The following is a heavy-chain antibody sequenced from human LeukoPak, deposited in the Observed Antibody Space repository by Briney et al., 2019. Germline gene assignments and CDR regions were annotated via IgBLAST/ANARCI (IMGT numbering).Heavy chain of an antibody. CDR1: GFTFSSYW. J-gene: IGHJ3*02. CDR2: IKQDGSEK. CDR3: ARDAFSRISVFGVVSDAFAI. V-gene: IGHV3-7*01. Sequence: PGGSLRLSCAASGFTFSSYWMSWVRQAPGKGPGWVANIKQDGSEKYYVDSVKGRFTISRDNAKNSLYLQMNSLRAEDTAVYYCARDAFSRISVFGVVSDAFAIWGQGTLVTVSS. D-gene: IGHD3-3*01.